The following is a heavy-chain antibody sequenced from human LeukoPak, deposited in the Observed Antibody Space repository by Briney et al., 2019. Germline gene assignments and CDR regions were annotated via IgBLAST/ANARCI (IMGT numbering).Heavy chain of an antibody. CDR3: ARGPGYDFWSGLDY. J-gene: IGHJ4*02. V-gene: IGHV4-59*01. D-gene: IGHD3-3*01. CDR1: GGSISSYY. Sequence: SETLSLTCAVSGGSISSYYRSWIRQPPGKGLEWIGYIYYSGSTNYNPSLKSRVTIPVDTSKNQFSLKLSSVTAADTAVYYCARGPGYDFWSGLDYWGQGTLVTVSS. CDR2: IYYSGST.